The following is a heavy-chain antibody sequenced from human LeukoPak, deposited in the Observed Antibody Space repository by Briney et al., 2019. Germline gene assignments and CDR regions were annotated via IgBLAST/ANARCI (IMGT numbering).Heavy chain of an antibody. D-gene: IGHD2-2*02. CDR2: INPSGGST. Sequence: ASVKVSCKASGYTFTSYYMHWVRQAPGQGLEWMGIINPSGGSTSYAQKFQGRVTMTRDTSTSTVYMELSSLRSEDTAVYYCARFQSNTWHYNWFDPWGQGTLVIVSS. J-gene: IGHJ5*02. CDR3: ARFQSNTWHYNWFDP. CDR1: GYTFTSYY. V-gene: IGHV1-46*01.